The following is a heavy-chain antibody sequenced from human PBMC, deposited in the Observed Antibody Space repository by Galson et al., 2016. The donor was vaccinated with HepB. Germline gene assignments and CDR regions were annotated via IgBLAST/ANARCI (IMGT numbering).Heavy chain of an antibody. J-gene: IGHJ4*02. CDR3: ARGTPDYRPYYFDY. V-gene: IGHV3-49*03. Sequence: SLRLSCATSGFTFGDYAMSWFRQAPGKGLEWVGFGRSKTYGGTTEYAASVKARFTISRDDSKSFAYLQMSSLNTGDTAVYYCARGTPDYRPYYFDYWGQGTLVTVSS. CDR2: GRSKTYGGTT. D-gene: IGHD4-11*01. CDR1: GFTFGDYA.